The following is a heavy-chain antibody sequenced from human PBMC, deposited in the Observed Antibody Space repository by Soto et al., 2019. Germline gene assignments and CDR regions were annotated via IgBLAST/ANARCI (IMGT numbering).Heavy chain of an antibody. V-gene: IGHV6-1*01. CDR2: TYYRSKWTN. D-gene: IGHD2-15*01. Sequence: PSQTLSLPCAISGDSVSSISSSCNWIRQSPSRGLEWLGRTYYRSKWTNDYAVSVKSRITINPDTSKNQFSLQLSSVTPEDTAMYYCVRGYSSSFDYWGQGTLVTVSS. CDR1: GDSVSSISSS. CDR3: VRGYSSSFDY. J-gene: IGHJ4*02.